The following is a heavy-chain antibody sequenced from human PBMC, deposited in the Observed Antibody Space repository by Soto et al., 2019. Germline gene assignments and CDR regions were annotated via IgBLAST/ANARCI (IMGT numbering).Heavy chain of an antibody. Sequence: QVQLQESGPGLVKPSQTLSLTCTVSGGSISSGGYYWSWIRQHPGKGLEWIGYIYYSGSTYYNPSLKSRVTISVDTSKTQFSLKLSSVTAADTAVYYCARGLADTAMVPDAFDIWGQGTMVTVSS. CDR1: GGSISSGGYY. V-gene: IGHV4-31*03. J-gene: IGHJ3*02. CDR2: IYYSGST. D-gene: IGHD5-18*01. CDR3: ARGLADTAMVPDAFDI.